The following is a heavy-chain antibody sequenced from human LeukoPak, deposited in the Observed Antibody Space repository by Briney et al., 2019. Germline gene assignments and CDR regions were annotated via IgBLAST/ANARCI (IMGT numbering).Heavy chain of an antibody. CDR2: INHSGST. CDR1: GGSFSGYY. V-gene: IGHV4-34*01. Sequence: SETLSLTCAVYGGSFSGYYWSWIRQPPGKGLEWIGEINHSGSTNYNPSLKSRVTISVDTSKNQFSLKLSSVTAADTAVYYCARGLSGRSDYWGQGTLVTVSS. CDR3: ARGLSGRSDY. D-gene: IGHD1-26*01. J-gene: IGHJ4*02.